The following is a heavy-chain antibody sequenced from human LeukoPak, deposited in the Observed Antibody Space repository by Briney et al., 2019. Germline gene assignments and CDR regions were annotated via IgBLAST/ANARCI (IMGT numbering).Heavy chain of an antibody. D-gene: IGHD3-22*01. CDR3: VRDSHYYDTSDPKYRLDS. CDR1: GFTFSDHS. V-gene: IGHV3-11*04. CDR2: ITSGGSPM. Sequence: PGGSLRLSCAASGFTFSDHSMSWIRQSPGKGLEWVAYITSGGSPMYYIDSVKGRSTVSRDNAKNSLYLEVHSLKIEDTAVYYCVRDSHYYDTSDPKYRLDSWGQGTLVTVSS. J-gene: IGHJ4*02.